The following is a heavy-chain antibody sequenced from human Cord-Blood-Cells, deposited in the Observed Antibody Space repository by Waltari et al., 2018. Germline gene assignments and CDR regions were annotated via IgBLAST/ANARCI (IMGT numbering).Heavy chain of an antibody. CDR3: ARDPRSYSSSSWYFDL. Sequence: QVQLVQSGAEVKKPGASVKVSCKASGYTFTGHYMPWVRQAPGQGLEWMGRINPNSGGTNYAQKFQGRVTMTRDTSISTAYMELSRLRSDDTAVYYCARDPRSYSSSSWYFDLWGRGTLVTVSS. CDR1: GYTFTGHY. V-gene: IGHV1-2*06. D-gene: IGHD6-6*01. J-gene: IGHJ2*01. CDR2: INPNSGGT.